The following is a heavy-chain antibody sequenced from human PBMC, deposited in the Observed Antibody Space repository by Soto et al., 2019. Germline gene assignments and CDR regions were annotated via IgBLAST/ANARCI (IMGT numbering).Heavy chain of an antibody. D-gene: IGHD1-26*01. CDR2: AYYRSRWQY. J-gene: IGHJ4*02. CDR1: GDSVSNNGAT. Sequence: QVQLQQSGPGLVKPSQTLSLTCAICGDSVSNNGATWNWLRQSPSRGLEWLGRAYYRSRWQYDYAPSVRSRITINPDTSKNQFSLHLSSVTAEDTAVDYCARDPPYFNSGFDSWGQGSLVTVSS. V-gene: IGHV6-1*01. CDR3: ARDPPYFNSGFDS.